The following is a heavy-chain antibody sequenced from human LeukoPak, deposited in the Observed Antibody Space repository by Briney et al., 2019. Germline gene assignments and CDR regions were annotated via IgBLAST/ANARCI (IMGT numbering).Heavy chain of an antibody. CDR2: IWYDGSNE. CDR3: VRELNDYGAYGFDY. V-gene: IGHV3-33*01. CDR1: GFTFSSYG. J-gene: IGHJ4*02. Sequence: GRSLRLSCAASGFTFSSYGMHWVRQAPGKGPEWGAVIWYDGSNEYYAESVKGRFTISRDNSKNTLYLQMNSLRAEDTAVYYCVRELNDYGAYGFDYWGPGTLVTVSS. D-gene: IGHD4-17*01.